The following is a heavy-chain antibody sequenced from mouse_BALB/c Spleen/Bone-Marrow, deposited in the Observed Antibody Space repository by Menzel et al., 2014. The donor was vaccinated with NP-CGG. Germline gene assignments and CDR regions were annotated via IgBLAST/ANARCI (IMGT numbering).Heavy chain of an antibody. J-gene: IGHJ3*01. D-gene: IGHD2-2*01. CDR2: ISTYSGNT. CDR3: ARSGYGYDWFAY. Sequence: QVQLKESGPELVRPGVSVKISCKGSGYTFTDYAMHWVKQSHAKSLEWIGVISTYSGNTNYNQKFKGKATMTVDKSSSTAHMELARLTSEDSAIYYCARSGYGYDWFAYWGQGTLVTVSA. V-gene: IGHV1-67*01. CDR1: GYTFTDYA.